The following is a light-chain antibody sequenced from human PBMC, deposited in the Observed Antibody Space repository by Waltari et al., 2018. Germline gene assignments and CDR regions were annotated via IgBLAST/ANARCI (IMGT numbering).Light chain of an antibody. J-gene: IGKJ2*01. CDR1: RAIATN. V-gene: IGKV3-15*01. CDR3: QQFNTGYS. CDR2: AAS. Sequence: EIVLTQSPATLSVPPGAAATLSCRASRAIATNLAWYQQKPGQALRLLIYAASTRATGIPARFSGSWSGTEFTLTITSLQSEDSAVYFCQQFNTGYSFGQGTKLEIK.